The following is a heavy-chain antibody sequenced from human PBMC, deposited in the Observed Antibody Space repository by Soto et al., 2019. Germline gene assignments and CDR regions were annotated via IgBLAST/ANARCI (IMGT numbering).Heavy chain of an antibody. Sequence: GGSLRLSCAASGFTFSNYAMSWVRQAPGKGLEWVSAISGSGGSTYYADSVRGRFSISRDNSKNTLYLQMSSLRAEDTAVYYCAKDPPRRRYSSSSEWFHPWGQGTLVTVSS. CDR3: AKDPPRRRYSSSSEWFHP. CDR1: GFTFSNYA. V-gene: IGHV3-23*01. J-gene: IGHJ5*02. D-gene: IGHD6-6*01. CDR2: ISGSGGST.